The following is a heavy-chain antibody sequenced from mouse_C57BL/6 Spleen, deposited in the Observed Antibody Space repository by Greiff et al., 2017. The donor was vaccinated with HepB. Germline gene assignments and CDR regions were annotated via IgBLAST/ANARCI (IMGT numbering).Heavy chain of an antibody. J-gene: IGHJ4*01. CDR3: ASFYYYGSSYQYYYAMDY. CDR1: GYTFTSYW. D-gene: IGHD1-1*01. V-gene: IGHV1-52*01. CDR2: IDPSDSET. Sequence: QVQLQQPGAELVRPGSSVKLSCKASGYTFTSYWMHWVKQRPIQGLEWIGNIDPSDSETHYNQKFKDKATLTVDKSSSTAYMQLSSLTSEDSAVYYCASFYYYGSSYQYYYAMDYWGQGTSVTVSS.